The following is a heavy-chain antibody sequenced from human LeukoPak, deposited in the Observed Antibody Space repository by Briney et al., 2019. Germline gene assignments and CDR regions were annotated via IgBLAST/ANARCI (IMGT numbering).Heavy chain of an antibody. D-gene: IGHD3-3*01. CDR2: IYTSGST. CDR3: ARAVGTIFGVVSYYYYMDV. Sequence: SQTLSLTCTVSGGSISSGSYYWSWIRQPAGKGLEWIGRIYTSGSTNYNPSLKSRVTISVDTCKNQFSLKLSSVTAADTAVYYCARAVGTIFGVVSYYYYMDVWGKGTTVTVSS. V-gene: IGHV4-61*02. J-gene: IGHJ6*03. CDR1: GGSISSGSYY.